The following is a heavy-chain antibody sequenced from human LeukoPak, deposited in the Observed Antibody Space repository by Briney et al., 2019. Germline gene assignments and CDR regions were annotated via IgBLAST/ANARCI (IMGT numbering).Heavy chain of an antibody. V-gene: IGHV4-34*01. D-gene: IGHD3-10*01. CDR2: INHSGST. Sequence: PSETLSLTCAVYGGYFSGYYWSWIRQPPGKGLEWIGEINHSGSTNYNPSLKSRVTISVDTSKNQFSLKLSSVTAADTAVYYCARERPVSGYDYWGQGTLVTVSS. CDR3: ARERPVSGYDY. J-gene: IGHJ4*02. CDR1: GGYFSGYY.